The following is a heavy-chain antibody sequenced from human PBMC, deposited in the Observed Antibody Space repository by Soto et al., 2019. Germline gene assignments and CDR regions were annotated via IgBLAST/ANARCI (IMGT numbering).Heavy chain of an antibody. J-gene: IGHJ6*02. V-gene: IGHV1-69*01. CDR1: GGTFSSYA. Sequence: QVQLLQSGAEVKKPGSSVKVSCKASGGTFSSYAISWVRQAPGQGLEWMGGIIPIFRTANYAQKFQDRVTITADESTSTAYMELNSLRSEDTAVYYCARDNWDVDTAIVTVTYYYHGMDVWGQGTTVTVS. CDR2: IIPIFRTA. D-gene: IGHD5-18*01. CDR3: ARDNWDVDTAIVTVTYYYHGMDV.